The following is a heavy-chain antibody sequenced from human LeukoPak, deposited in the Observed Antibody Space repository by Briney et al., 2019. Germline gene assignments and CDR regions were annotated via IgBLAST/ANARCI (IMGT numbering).Heavy chain of an antibody. V-gene: IGHV4-61*02. CDR1: GGSISSGSYY. Sequence: SETLSLTCTVSGGSISSGSYYWSWIRQPAGKGLEWIGRIYTSGSTNYNPSLKSRVTISVDTSKNQFSLKLSSVTAADTAVYYCARLKYYYGSGSYYKSREYYYYYMDVWGKGTTVTISS. CDR3: ARLKYYYGSGSYYKSREYYYYYMDV. J-gene: IGHJ6*03. D-gene: IGHD3-10*01. CDR2: IYTSGST.